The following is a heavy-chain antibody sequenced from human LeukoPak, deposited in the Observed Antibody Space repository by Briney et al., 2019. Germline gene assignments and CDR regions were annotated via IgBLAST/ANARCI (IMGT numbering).Heavy chain of an antibody. CDR3: GRGHWGLDY. Sequence: GGSLRLSCAASGFTFSDSYMTWIRQAPGKGLEWVSYISNSGSSIYYADSVKGRFTTSRDNAKSSLYLQMNSLRAEDTAVYYCGRGHWGLDYWGQGALVAVSS. D-gene: IGHD7-27*01. CDR2: ISNSGSSI. V-gene: IGHV3-11*04. CDR1: GFTFSDSY. J-gene: IGHJ4*02.